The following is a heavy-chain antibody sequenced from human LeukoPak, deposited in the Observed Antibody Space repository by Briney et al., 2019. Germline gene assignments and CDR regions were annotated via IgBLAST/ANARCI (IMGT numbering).Heavy chain of an antibody. CDR1: GYTFTGYY. D-gene: IGHD1-26*01. CDR3: ARDTVVWEPQPGWFDP. V-gene: IGHV1-46*01. Sequence: ASVKVSCKASGYTFTGYYMHWVRQAPGQGLEWMGIINPSGGSTSYAQKFQGRVTMTRDTSTSTVYMELSSLRSEDTAVYYCARDTVVWEPQPGWFDPWGQGTLVTVSS. J-gene: IGHJ5*02. CDR2: INPSGGST.